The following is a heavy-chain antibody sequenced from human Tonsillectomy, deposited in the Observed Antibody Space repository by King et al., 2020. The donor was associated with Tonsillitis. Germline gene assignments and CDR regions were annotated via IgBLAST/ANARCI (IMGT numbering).Heavy chain of an antibody. V-gene: IGHV3-7*01. CDR1: EFTFSRYW. D-gene: IGHD2-15*01. CDR3: ARELNAYCSGGSCYSAHYFDY. J-gene: IGHJ4*02. Sequence: VQLVESGGGLVQPGGSLRLSCVASEFTFSRYWMSWVRQAPGKGLEWVANIKQDASEKYYVDSVKGRFTISRDNAKNSLYLQMNSLRAEDTALYYCARELNAYCSGGSCYSAHYFDYWGQGTLVTVSS. CDR2: IKQDASEK.